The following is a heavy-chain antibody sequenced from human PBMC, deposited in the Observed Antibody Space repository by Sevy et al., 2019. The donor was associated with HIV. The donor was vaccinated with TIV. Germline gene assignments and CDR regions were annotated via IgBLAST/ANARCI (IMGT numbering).Heavy chain of an antibody. CDR1: GLTFSNYG. D-gene: IGHD2-2*01. CDR2: IRYDGSNS. CDR3: AKDYRIYCSRTSCLFDY. J-gene: IGHJ4*02. V-gene: IGHV3-30*02. Sequence: GGSLRLSCAASGLTFSNYGMHWARQAPGKGLEWVALIRYDGSNSYSADSVKDRFTISRDNSKNTLYLQINSLRAEDTAVYYCAKDYRIYCSRTSCLFDYWGQGTLVTVSS.